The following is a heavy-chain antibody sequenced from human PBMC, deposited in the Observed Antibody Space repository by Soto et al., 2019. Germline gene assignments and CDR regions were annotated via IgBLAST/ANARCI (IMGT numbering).Heavy chain of an antibody. CDR3: ATEDFWSGLDAFDI. CDR1: GYTLTELS. V-gene: IGHV1-24*01. Sequence: VKVSCKVSGYTLTELSMHWVRQAPGKGLEWMGGFDPEDGETIYAQKFQGRVTMTEDTSTDTAYMELSSLRSEDTAVYYCATEDFWSGLDAFDIWGQGTMVTVSS. D-gene: IGHD3-3*01. J-gene: IGHJ3*02. CDR2: FDPEDGET.